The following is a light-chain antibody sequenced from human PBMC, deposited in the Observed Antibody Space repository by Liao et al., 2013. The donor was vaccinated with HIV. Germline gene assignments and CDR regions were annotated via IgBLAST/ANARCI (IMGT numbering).Light chain of an antibody. V-gene: IGLV3-1*01. CDR1: KLGDKY. J-gene: IGLJ2*01. CDR3: QTWDRNTAI. Sequence: SYELTQPPSVSVSPGQTATITCSGDKLGDKYVCWYQQKPGQSPGLLIYQDTKRPSGIPERFFGSNSGNTATLTISGTQAIDAADYYCQTWDRNTAIFGGGTKLTVL. CDR2: QDT.